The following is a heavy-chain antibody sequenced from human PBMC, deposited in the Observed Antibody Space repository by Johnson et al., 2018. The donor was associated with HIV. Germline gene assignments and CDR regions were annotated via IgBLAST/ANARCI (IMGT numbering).Heavy chain of an antibody. V-gene: IGHV3-33*05. D-gene: IGHD3-16*01. CDR1: GFTFSSYA. CDR3: ARDWGWSQACDI. Sequence: QVQLMESGGGVVQPGRSLRLSCAASGFTFSSYAMDWVRQAPGKGLEWVAVISSDGSSKNYADSVKGRFTISRDNSKNTLYLQMNSLRAEDTAVYYCARDWGWSQACDIWGQGTMVTVSS. CDR2: ISSDGSSK. J-gene: IGHJ3*02.